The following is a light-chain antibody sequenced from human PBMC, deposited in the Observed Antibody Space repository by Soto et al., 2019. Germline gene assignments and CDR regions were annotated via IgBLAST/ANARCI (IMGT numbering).Light chain of an antibody. J-gene: IGKJ2*01. CDR3: QQSYSSPQMYT. Sequence: DIQMTQSPSSLSASVGDRVTITCRASQRISNSLNWYQQKPGKAPDLLIYAASNLQSGVPSRFSGRGSGTDVTLTISSLQPEDFATYYCQQSYSSPQMYTFGHGTKLEIK. CDR1: QRISNS. CDR2: AAS. V-gene: IGKV1-39*01.